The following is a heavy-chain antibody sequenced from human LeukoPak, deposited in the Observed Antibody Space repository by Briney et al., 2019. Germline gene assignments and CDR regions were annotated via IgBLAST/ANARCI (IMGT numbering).Heavy chain of an antibody. Sequence: GGSLRLSCAASGFTFSSYGMHWVRQAPGKGLEWVAVILSDGSKEFYTDSVKGRFTISRDNSKNTLYLQMNSLRAEDTAVYYCARGSILAGSFDFWGRGTMVTVSS. CDR1: GFTFSSYG. D-gene: IGHD2-15*01. CDR2: ILSDGSKE. V-gene: IGHV3-33*01. J-gene: IGHJ3*01. CDR3: ARGSILAGSFDF.